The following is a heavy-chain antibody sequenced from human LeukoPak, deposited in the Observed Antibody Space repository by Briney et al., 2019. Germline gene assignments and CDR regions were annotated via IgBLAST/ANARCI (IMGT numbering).Heavy chain of an antibody. V-gene: IGHV4-31*03. CDR2: IYYSGST. Sequence: SETLSLTCTVSGGSISSGGYYWSWIRQHPGKGLEWIGYIYYSGSTYYNPSLKSRVTISVDTSKNQFSLKLSPVTAADTAVYYCASGMIVATILPSDYYYYGMDVWGQGTTVTVSS. J-gene: IGHJ6*02. D-gene: IGHD5-12*01. CDR3: ASGMIVATILPSDYYYYGMDV. CDR1: GGSISSGGYY.